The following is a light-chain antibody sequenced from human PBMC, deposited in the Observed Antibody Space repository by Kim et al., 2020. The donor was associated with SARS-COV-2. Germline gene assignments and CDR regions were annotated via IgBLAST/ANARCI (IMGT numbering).Light chain of an antibody. V-gene: IGLV2-8*01. Sequence: GQSLPISCTGTSSDVGGYNYVSWYQQHPGKAPKLMIYEVSKRPSGVPDRFSGSKSGNTASLTVSGLQAEDEADYYCSSYAGSNNLVFGGGTQLTVL. CDR1: SSDVGGYNY. CDR2: EVS. CDR3: SSYAGSNNLV. J-gene: IGLJ2*01.